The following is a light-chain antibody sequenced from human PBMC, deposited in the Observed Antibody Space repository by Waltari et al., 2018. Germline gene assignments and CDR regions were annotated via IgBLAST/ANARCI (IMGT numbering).Light chain of an antibody. CDR2: VYN. J-gene: IGLJ2*01. Sequence: QSVLTQPPSVSGTPGQRVTISCSGSTSNIGAGHDVHWYQHLPGTAPKLLIYVYNNRPSGVPERFSGSKSGTSASLAITGLQADDEADYFCQSFDNMLSGGVVFGGGTKLAVL. CDR1: TSNIGAGHD. CDR3: QSFDNMLSGGVV. V-gene: IGLV1-40*01.